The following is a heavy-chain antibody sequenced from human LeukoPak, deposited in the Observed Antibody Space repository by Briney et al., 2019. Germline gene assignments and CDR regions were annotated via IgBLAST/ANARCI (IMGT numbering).Heavy chain of an antibody. D-gene: IGHD5-24*01. CDR3: ARVRSDGYNPRNNWFDP. V-gene: IGHV4-34*01. Sequence: SETLSLTCAVYGGAFSGYYWSGIRQPPGKGLEWSGGINHSGSTHYNPSLKSRVTISVHTSKTQFSLKLSSVPAADTAVYYCARVRSDGYNPRNNWFDPWGQGTLVTVSS. CDR1: GGAFSGYY. J-gene: IGHJ5*02. CDR2: INHSGST.